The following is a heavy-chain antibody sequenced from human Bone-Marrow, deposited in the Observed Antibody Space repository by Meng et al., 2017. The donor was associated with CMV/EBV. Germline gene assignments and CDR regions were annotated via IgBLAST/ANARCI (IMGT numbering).Heavy chain of an antibody. CDR3: ATPGYQLLFPYYFDY. Sequence: GESLKISCAASGFTFNNYSMNWVRQAPGKGLEWVSSIRTNRSYINHADSVKGRFTISRDNAKNSLYLQMNSLRAEDTAVYYCATPGYQLLFPYYFDYWGQGTLVTVSS. J-gene: IGHJ4*02. CDR1: GFTFNNYS. CDR2: IRTNRSYI. D-gene: IGHD2-2*01. V-gene: IGHV3-21*04.